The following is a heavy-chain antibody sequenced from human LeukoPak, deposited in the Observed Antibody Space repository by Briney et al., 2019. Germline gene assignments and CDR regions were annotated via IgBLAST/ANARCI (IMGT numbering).Heavy chain of an antibody. CDR3: ARDPDTSSKVDF. CDR2: ISNSGSVL. Sequence: TPGGSLRLSCAASGFAFSDHYMSWIRQAPGKGLEGVAYISNSGSVLYYTDSVKGRFTISRDNAKKSLYLQMDGLRAEDTAVYFCARDPDTSSKVDFWGQGTLVTVSS. CDR1: GFAFSDHY. V-gene: IGHV3-11*01. J-gene: IGHJ4*02. D-gene: IGHD2-2*02.